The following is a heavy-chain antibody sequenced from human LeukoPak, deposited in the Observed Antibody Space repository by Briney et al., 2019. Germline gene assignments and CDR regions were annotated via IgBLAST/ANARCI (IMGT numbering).Heavy chain of an antibody. D-gene: IGHD5-24*01. J-gene: IGHJ4*02. Sequence: ASVKVSCKASGYTFTSYDINWVRQATGQGLEWMGWMNPNSGNTGYAQKFQGRVTMTEDTSTDTAYMELSSLRSEDTAVYYCAPTLPSRDGYNFPYWGQGTLVTVSS. CDR3: APTLPSRDGYNFPY. CDR1: GYTFTSYD. CDR2: MNPNSGNT. V-gene: IGHV1-8*01.